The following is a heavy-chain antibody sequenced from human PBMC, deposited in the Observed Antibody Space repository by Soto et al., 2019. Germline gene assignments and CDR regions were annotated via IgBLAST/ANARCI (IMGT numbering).Heavy chain of an antibody. CDR3: AKSPSSGWFFDY. V-gene: IGHV3-30*18. CDR1: GFTFSSYG. J-gene: IGHJ4*02. D-gene: IGHD6-19*01. CDR2: ISYDGSNK. Sequence: QVQLVESGGGVVQPGRSLRLSCAASGFTFSSYGMHWVRQAPGKGLEWVAVISYDGSNKYYADSVKGRFTISRDNSKNTLYLQMNSLRAEDTAVYYCAKSPSSGWFFDYWGQGTLVTVSS.